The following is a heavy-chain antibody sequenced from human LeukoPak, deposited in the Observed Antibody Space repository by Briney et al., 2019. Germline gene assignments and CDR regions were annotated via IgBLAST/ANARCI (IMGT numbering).Heavy chain of an antibody. J-gene: IGHJ4*02. Sequence: RGSLRLSCAASGFTLSKYWMHWVRQAPGKGLAWVSRISSDGTTTAYADSVKGRFTISRDSAKNMLYLQMNSLRVEDTAMYYCASPGDNYAILGLDYWGQGTLVIVSS. D-gene: IGHD3-9*01. CDR3: ASPGDNYAILGLDY. V-gene: IGHV3-74*01. CDR1: GFTLSKYW. CDR2: ISSDGTTT.